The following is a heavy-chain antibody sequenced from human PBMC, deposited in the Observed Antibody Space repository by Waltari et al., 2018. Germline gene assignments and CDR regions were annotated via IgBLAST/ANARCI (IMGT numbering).Heavy chain of an antibody. V-gene: IGHV3-7*01. CDR3: ARVREDFWSGFYH. CDR1: VFPFSTVW. D-gene: IGHD3-3*01. Sequence: EVQLVESGGGLVQPGGSLRLSWPASVFPFSTVWMGWFRQAPGKGLEWVANIKQDGSEKYYVDSVKGRFTISRDNTNNSLYLQMNSLRAEDTAVYYCARVREDFWSGFYHWGQGALVTVSS. J-gene: IGHJ4*02. CDR2: IKQDGSEK.